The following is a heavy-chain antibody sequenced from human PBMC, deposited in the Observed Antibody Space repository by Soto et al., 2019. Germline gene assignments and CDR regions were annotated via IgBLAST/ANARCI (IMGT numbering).Heavy chain of an antibody. CDR2: ISGSGGST. CDR3: AKPNLFCSSTSCYDY. J-gene: IGHJ4*02. D-gene: IGHD2-2*01. CDR1: GFTFSNYA. Sequence: GGSLRLSCAASGFTFSNYAMSWVRQVPGKGLEWVSAISGSGGSTYYAGSVKGRFTISRDNSKNTLYLQMSSLSAEDTAVYYCAKPNLFCSSTSCYDYWGQGTLVTVSS. V-gene: IGHV3-23*01.